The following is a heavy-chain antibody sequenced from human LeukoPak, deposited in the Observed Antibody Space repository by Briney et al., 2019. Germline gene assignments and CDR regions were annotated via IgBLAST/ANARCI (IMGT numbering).Heavy chain of an antibody. CDR2: VNADGGNT. V-gene: IGHV3-11*01. CDR3: ARDGLVLPGTTTRGLDY. J-gene: IGHJ4*02. CDR1: GGSFSGYY. Sequence: LSLTCAVYGGSFSGYYWSWIRQPPGKGLEWVSTVNADGGNTYYADSVKGRFTISRDNAKNSLYLQMNSLRAEDTAVYYCARDGLVLPGTTTRGLDYWGQGTLVTVSS. D-gene: IGHD1-1*01.